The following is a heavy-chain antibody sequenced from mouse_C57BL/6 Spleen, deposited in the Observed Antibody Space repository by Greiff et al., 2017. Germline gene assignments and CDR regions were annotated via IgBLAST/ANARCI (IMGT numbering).Heavy chain of an antibody. CDR2: ISSGGDYI. V-gene: IGHV5-9-1*02. CDR1: GFTFSSYA. J-gene: IGHJ3*01. Sequence: DVKLVESGEGLVKPGGSLKLSCAASGFTFSSYAMSWVRQPPEKRLEWVAYISSGGDYIYYADTVKGRFTISSDNARNTLYLQMGSLKSEDTAMYYCTRGLDYDYAWFAYWGQGTLVTVSA. D-gene: IGHD2-4*01. CDR3: TRGLDYDYAWFAY.